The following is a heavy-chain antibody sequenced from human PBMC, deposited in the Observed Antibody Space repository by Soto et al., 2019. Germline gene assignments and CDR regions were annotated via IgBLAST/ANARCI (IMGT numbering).Heavy chain of an antibody. V-gene: IGHV2-5*02. Sequence: QITLKESGPTLVKPTQTLTLTCTLSGFSLSTRGLGVGWIRQPSGKALEWLALIYWDDDKSYSPSLKSRLTITKDTSKIRVVVTMTNMDPVDTATYYCARTRAVACTLWYFDLWGRGTLVTVSS. CDR3: ARTRAVACTLWYFDL. CDR1: GFSLSTRGLG. D-gene: IGHD6-19*01. J-gene: IGHJ2*01. CDR2: IYWDDDK.